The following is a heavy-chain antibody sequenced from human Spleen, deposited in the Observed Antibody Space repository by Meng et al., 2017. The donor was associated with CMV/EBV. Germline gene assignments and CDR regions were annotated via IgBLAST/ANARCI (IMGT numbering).Heavy chain of an antibody. V-gene: IGHV2-26*01. Sequence: TVSGFSLSNPTMGVSWIRQPPGKALEWLANIFSNDEKSYSTSLKRRLTISEDTSKSQVVLTMTNMDPVDTATYYCARVVAGDGNADYWGQGTLVTVSS. J-gene: IGHJ4*02. CDR3: ARVVAGDGNADY. CDR1: GFSLSNPTMG. D-gene: IGHD4-23*01. CDR2: IFSNDEK.